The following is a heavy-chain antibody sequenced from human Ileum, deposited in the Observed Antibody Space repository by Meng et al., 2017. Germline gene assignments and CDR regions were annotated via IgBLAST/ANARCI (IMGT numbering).Heavy chain of an antibody. Sequence: QAQLVEPGAEEKKPGSVVKVPCKASVGTCSSYTISCVRQAPGQELEWVGCINTYTRNPTYAQGFTGLFVFSLDTSVSPAYLQVTSLQSEVTAVYYCARDDPRSGIWYRWFDPWGQGTLVTVSS. J-gene: IGHJ5*02. CDR3: ARDDPRSGIWYRWFDP. D-gene: IGHD6-13*01. CDR2: INTYTRNP. V-gene: IGHV7-4-1*02. CDR1: VGTCSSYT.